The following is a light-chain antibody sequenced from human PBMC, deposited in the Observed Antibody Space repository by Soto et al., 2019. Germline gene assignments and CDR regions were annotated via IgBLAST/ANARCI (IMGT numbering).Light chain of an antibody. CDR1: QSISSW. V-gene: IGKV1-5*03. CDR3: QQYNRYPLT. J-gene: IGKJ4*01. CDR2: KAS. Sequence: DIQMTQSPSTLSASVGDRVTITCRASQSISSWLAWYQQKPGKAPKLLIYKASSLESGVPSRFSGSGSRTEFTLTISSLQPDDFATYYCQQYNRYPLTCGGGTKVEIK.